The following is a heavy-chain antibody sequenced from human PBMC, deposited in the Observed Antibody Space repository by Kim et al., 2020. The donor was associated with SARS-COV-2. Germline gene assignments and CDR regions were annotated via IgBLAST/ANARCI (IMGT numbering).Heavy chain of an antibody. V-gene: IGHV1-3*01. CDR2: INAGNGNT. D-gene: IGHD6-6*01. CDR1: GYTFTSYA. Sequence: ASVKVSCKASGYTFTSYAMHWVRQAPGQRLEWMGWINAGNGNTKYSQKFQGRVTITRDTSASTAYMELSSLRSEDTAVYYCARDGSIAARLYDYYYYMDVWGKGHTVTVSS. CDR3: ARDGSIAARLYDYYYYMDV. J-gene: IGHJ6*03.